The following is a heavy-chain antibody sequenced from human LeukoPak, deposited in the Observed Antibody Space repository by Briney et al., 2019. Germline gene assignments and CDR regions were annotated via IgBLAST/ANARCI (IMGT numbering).Heavy chain of an antibody. V-gene: IGHV5-51*01. D-gene: IGHD2-2*01. CDR3: ARHRYCTSTACYDMGGY. CDR2: IYPGDSDT. CDR1: GYSFTNYW. Sequence: GESLRISCKGSGYSFTNYWIGWVRQMLGKGLEWMGTIYPGDSDTRYSPSFEGQVTISADKSISTAYLQWSSLKASDTAMYYCARHRYCTSTACYDMGGYWGQGTLVTVSS. J-gene: IGHJ4*02.